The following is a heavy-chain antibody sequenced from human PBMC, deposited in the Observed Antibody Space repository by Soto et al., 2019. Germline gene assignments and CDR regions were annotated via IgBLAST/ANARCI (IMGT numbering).Heavy chain of an antibody. J-gene: IGHJ6*02. V-gene: IGHV2-26*03. D-gene: IGHD1-1*01. CDR2: IFSDAER. CDR3: ARMNADTCPHYYAMDV. Sequence: SGPTLVNPTETLTLTCTISGFSLSNGRMGVSWIRQSPGKALEWLAHIFSDAERSYSTSMQSRLTISTDTSGTQVVLTMTNMDPVDTGTYYCARMNADTCPHYYAMDVWGQGTTVTVSS. CDR1: GFSLSNGRMG.